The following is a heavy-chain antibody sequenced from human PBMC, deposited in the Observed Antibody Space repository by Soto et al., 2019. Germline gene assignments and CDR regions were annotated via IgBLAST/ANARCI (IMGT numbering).Heavy chain of an antibody. J-gene: IGHJ6*02. V-gene: IGHV3-30*18. D-gene: IGHD6-13*01. CDR3: AKLAASDYFYNYPMDV. Sequence: QEQLVESGGSVVQPGRSLRLSCAVSGFTFSNYGIHWVRQAPGKGLEWVAFISYDGGNKFYGDSVKGRFTISRDNSRNKLYLQMHSLRPGDTAVYYCAKLAASDYFYNYPMDVWGQGTTVTGSS. CDR2: ISYDGGNK. CDR1: GFTFSNYG.